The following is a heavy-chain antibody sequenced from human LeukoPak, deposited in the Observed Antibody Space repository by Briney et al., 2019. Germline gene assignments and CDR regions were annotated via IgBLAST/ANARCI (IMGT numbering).Heavy chain of an antibody. V-gene: IGHV3-48*01. J-gene: IGHJ3*02. D-gene: IGHD6-25*01. CDR2: ISSSSSTI. CDR1: GFTFSSYS. Sequence: PGGSLRLSCAAPGFTFSSYSMNWVRQAPGKGLEWVSDISSSSSTIDYTDSVKGRFTISRDTAKNSLYLQMNSLRVEDTAVYYCARGLGSGWRAFDIWGQGTMVTVSS. CDR3: ARGLGSGWRAFDI.